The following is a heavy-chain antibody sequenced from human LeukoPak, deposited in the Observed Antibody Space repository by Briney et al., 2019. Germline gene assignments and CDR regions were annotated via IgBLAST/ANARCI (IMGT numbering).Heavy chain of an antibody. Sequence: GGSLRFSCAASGFTFSNAWMSWVRQAPGKGLEWVGRIKSKTDGGTTDYAAPVKGRFTISRDDSKNTLYLQMNSLKTEDTAVYYCTTGPLWFGELLHYWGQGTLVTVSS. CDR1: GFTFSNAW. CDR2: IKSKTDGGTT. V-gene: IGHV3-15*01. D-gene: IGHD3-10*01. J-gene: IGHJ4*02. CDR3: TTGPLWFGELLHY.